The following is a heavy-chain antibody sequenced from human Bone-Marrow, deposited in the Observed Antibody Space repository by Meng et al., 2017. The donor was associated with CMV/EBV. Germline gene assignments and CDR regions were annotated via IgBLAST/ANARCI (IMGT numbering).Heavy chain of an antibody. CDR3: ARDPIGHYCSGGSCYSIDY. V-gene: IGHV1-46*01. CDR2: INPSGGST. CDR1: TFTSYY. D-gene: IGHD2-15*01. Sequence: TFTSYYINWVRQAPGQGLEWMGIINPSGGSTSYAQKFQGRVTMTRDTSTSTVYMELSSLRSEDTAVYYCARDPIGHYCSGGSCYSIDYWGQGTLVTVSS. J-gene: IGHJ4*02.